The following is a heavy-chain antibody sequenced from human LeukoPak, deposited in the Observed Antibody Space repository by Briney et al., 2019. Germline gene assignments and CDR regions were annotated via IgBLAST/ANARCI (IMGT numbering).Heavy chain of an antibody. Sequence: SETLSLTRTVSGGSISSSSYYWGWIRQPPGKGLEWIGSIYYSGSTYYNPSLKSRVTISVDTSKNQFSLKLSSVTAADTAVYYCAREAYCGGDCYPPQPFDYWGQGTLVTVSS. CDR1: GGSISSSSYY. CDR2: IYYSGST. J-gene: IGHJ4*02. CDR3: AREAYCGGDCYPPQPFDY. V-gene: IGHV4-39*07. D-gene: IGHD2-21*02.